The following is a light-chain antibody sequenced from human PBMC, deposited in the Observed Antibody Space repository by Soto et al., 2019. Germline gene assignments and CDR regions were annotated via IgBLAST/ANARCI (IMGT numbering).Light chain of an antibody. CDR1: SSDVGGYNY. CDR3: SSYTSSSTLGAV. J-gene: IGLJ7*01. Sequence: QSALTQPASVSGSPGQSITISCTGTSSDVGGYNYVSWYQQHPGKAPKLMIYDVSNRPSGVSNRFSGSKSGNTASLTISGLQAEDEAEYYCSSYTSSSTLGAVFGGGTQLTVL. CDR2: DVS. V-gene: IGLV2-14*01.